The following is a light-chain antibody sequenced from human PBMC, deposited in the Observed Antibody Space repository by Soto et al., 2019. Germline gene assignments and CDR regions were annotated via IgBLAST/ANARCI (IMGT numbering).Light chain of an antibody. V-gene: IGKV3-20*01. J-gene: IGKJ3*01. CDR1: QSVSSSY. CDR3: QQYGSSLFT. Sequence: EIVLTQSPGTLSLSPGERATLSCRASQSVSSSYLAWYQQKPGQAPRLLIYGASSRATGIPDRFSGSGSGTDFTLTISRLEPEDFAVYYCQQYGSSLFTFGRGTEVDIK. CDR2: GAS.